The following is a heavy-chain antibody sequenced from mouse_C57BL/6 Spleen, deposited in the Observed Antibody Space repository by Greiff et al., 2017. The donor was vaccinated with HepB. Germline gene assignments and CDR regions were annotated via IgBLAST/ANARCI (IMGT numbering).Heavy chain of an antibody. Sequence: VQLQQSGAELARPGASVKLSCKASGYTFTSYGISWVKQRTGQGLEWIGEIYPRSGNTYYNEKFKGKATLTADKSSSTAYMELRSLTSEDSAVYFCARYNGSSYQAWFAYWGQGTLVTVSA. J-gene: IGHJ3*01. CDR1: GYTFTSYG. CDR2: IYPRSGNT. CDR3: ARYNGSSYQAWFAY. V-gene: IGHV1-81*01. D-gene: IGHD1-1*01.